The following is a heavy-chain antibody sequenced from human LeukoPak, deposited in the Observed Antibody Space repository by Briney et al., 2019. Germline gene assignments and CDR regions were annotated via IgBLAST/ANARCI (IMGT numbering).Heavy chain of an antibody. CDR3: ARVDDYAWGSYRYFDY. CDR1: GYTFTGYY. CDR2: INPNSGGT. J-gene: IGHJ4*02. D-gene: IGHD3-16*02. V-gene: IGHV1-2*02. Sequence: ASVKVSCKASGYTFTGYYMHWVRQAPGQGLEWMGWINPNSGGTNYARKFQGRVTMTRDTSISTAYMELSRLRSDDTAVYYCARVDDYAWGSYRYFDYWGQGTLVTVSS.